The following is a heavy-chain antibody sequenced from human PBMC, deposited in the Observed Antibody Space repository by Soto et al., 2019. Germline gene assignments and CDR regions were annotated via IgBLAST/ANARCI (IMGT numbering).Heavy chain of an antibody. CDR1: GFTFSGNV. J-gene: IGHJ6*02. D-gene: IGHD2-2*01. CDR2: ISHDGDKK. Sequence: EQLVASGGGVVQPGRSRRLSCAASGFTFSGNVMHWVRQAPGKGLEWVAVISHDGDKKYYGDSVKGRFTVSRDNSRNTLYLHMDSLRPDDTAIYYCAKTRSHYYWGIDVWGQGTTVVVSS. CDR3: AKTRSHYYWGIDV. V-gene: IGHV3-30*18.